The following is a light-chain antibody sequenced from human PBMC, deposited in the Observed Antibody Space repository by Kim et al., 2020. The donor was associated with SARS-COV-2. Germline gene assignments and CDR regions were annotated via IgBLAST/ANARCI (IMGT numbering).Light chain of an antibody. J-gene: IGLJ3*02. CDR1: SSDVGSYTL. CDR3: CSYAGSSTLV. CDR2: EGS. V-gene: IGLV2-23*01. Sequence: GQSITISCTGTSSDVGSYTLVSWYQQHPDKAPKLMIYEGSKRPSGVSNRFSGSKSGNTASLTISGLQAEDEADYYCCSYAGSSTLVFGGGTKLTVL.